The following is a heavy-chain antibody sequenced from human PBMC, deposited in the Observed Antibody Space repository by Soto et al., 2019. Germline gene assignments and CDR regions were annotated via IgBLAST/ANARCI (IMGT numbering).Heavy chain of an antibody. CDR3: AKLSDLFMTSVTTFDY. D-gene: IGHD4-17*01. CDR2: ISGSGVTT. J-gene: IGHJ4*02. Sequence: GGSLRLSCAASGFTFSSYAMSWVRQGPGKGLEWVSTISGSGVTTYYADSVKGRFTFSRDNSKNTVYLQMNSLRAEDTAVYYCAKLSDLFMTSVTTFDYWGQGTLVTVSS. CDR1: GFTFSSYA. V-gene: IGHV3-23*01.